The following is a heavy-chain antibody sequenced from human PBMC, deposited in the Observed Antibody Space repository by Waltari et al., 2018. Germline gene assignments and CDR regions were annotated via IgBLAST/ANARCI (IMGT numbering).Heavy chain of an antibody. J-gene: IGHJ4*02. CDR3: ARADVSTGGKYYFDF. Sequence: EVQLVETGGGLSQPGGSLRLPCAAPAFICRTHFMTWVRQAPGKGLEWVSTLYPAAFTYYADSVKGRFTISRDSSKNTLYLQMSSVRAEDTAVYYCARADVSTGGKYYFDFWGQGTLVSVSS. D-gene: IGHD3-16*01. CDR2: LYPAAFT. V-gene: IGHV3-53*02. CDR1: AFICRTHF.